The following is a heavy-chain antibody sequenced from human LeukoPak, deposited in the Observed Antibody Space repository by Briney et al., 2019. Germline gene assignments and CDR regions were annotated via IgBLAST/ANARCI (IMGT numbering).Heavy chain of an antibody. J-gene: IGHJ4*02. V-gene: IGHV4-34*01. CDR3: ARGFGAYYDFWSGYTY. CDR2: INHSGST. CDR1: GGSFSGYY. D-gene: IGHD3-3*01. Sequence: KSSETLSLTCAVYGGSFSGYYWSWIRQPPGKGLEWIGEINHSGSTNYNPSLKSRVTISVDTSKNQFSLKLSSVTAADTAVYYCARGFGAYYDFWSGYTYWGQGTLVTVSS.